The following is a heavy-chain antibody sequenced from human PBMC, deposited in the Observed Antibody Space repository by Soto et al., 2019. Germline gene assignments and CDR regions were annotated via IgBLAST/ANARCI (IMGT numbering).Heavy chain of an antibody. CDR3: ARDYSTYGIEY. D-gene: IGHD4-4*01. CDR1: GGSISSGGYY. V-gene: IGHV4-31*03. Sequence: SETLSLTCTVSGGSISSGGYYWSWIRQHPGKGLEWFGYIYYSGSTYYNPSLKSRVTISVDTSKNQFSLKLSSVTAADTAVYYCARDYSTYGIEYWDQVTLVTVSS. J-gene: IGHJ4*02. CDR2: IYYSGST.